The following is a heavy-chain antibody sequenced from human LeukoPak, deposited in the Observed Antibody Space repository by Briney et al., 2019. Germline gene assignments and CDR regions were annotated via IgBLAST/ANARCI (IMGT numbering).Heavy chain of an antibody. CDR3: ARGRGGSGNYYFDY. J-gene: IGHJ4*02. CDR2: IGGTGTTT. CDR1: GFSFSIFA. Sequence: GGSLRLSCAASGFSFSIFAINWVRQAPGKGLEWVSGIGGTGTTTYHADSVKSRFTISRDNSKNTVFLQLSSLSAEDTAVYYCARGRGGSGNYYFDYWGQGTLVIASS. D-gene: IGHD3-10*01. V-gene: IGHV3-23*01.